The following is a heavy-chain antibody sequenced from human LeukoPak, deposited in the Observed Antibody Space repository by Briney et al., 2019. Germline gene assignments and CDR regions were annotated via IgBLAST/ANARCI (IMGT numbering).Heavy chain of an antibody. Sequence: GGSLRLSCAASGFTVSSNYMSWVRQAPGKGLEWVSVIYSGGSTYYADSVKGRFTISRDNSKNTLYLQMNSLRAEDTAVYYCARNAMVTLTYSGYDYGIDYWGQGTLVTVSS. CDR3: ARNAMVTLTYSGYDYGIDY. CDR1: GFTVSSNY. J-gene: IGHJ4*02. CDR2: IYSGGST. V-gene: IGHV3-53*01. D-gene: IGHD5-12*01.